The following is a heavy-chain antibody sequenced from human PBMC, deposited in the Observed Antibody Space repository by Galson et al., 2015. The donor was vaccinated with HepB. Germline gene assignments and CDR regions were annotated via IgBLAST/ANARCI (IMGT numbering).Heavy chain of an antibody. V-gene: IGHV3-33*08. D-gene: IGHD6-6*01. CDR1: GFTFSSYA. CDR3: ARDSSSSKGNWFDP. CDR2: IWFDGSNK. J-gene: IGHJ5*02. Sequence: SLRLSCAASGFTFSSYAMSWVRQAPGKGLEWVAMIWFDGSNKNYGHSVEGRFTISRDNSRNTLYLQMNSLRAEDTAVYYCARDSSSSKGNWFDPWGQGTLVIVSS.